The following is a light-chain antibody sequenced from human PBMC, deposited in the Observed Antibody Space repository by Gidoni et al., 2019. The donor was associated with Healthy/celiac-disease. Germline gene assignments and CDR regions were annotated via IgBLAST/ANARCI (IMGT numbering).Light chain of an antibody. V-gene: IGKV3-11*01. CDR3: QQRSIWPLYT. CDR2: DAS. CDR1: QSVSNY. J-gene: IGKJ2*01. Sequence: IVLPQSPATLSLSPWERATLSCRASQSVSNYLVWYQQKPGQAPRLLIYDASNRATGIPARFSGSGSGTDFTLTISSREPEDFAVYYCQQRSIWPLYTFGQGTKLEIK.